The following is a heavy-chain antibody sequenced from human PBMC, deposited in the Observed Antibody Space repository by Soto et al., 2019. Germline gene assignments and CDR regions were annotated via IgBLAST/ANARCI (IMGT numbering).Heavy chain of an antibody. Sequence: QVQLVQSGAEVKKPGSSVKVSCRVSGGPFSNYPISWVRQAPGQGLEWMGGIIPPSVIPMYAQKFQGRVTMTADETTATCYMDLSNRRNDDSAVYYCARGSPGYSYDMAVLGQGTTVPVS. CDR1: GGPFSNYP. CDR2: IIPPSVIP. CDR3: ARGSPGYSYDMAV. J-gene: IGHJ6*02. V-gene: IGHV1-69*01.